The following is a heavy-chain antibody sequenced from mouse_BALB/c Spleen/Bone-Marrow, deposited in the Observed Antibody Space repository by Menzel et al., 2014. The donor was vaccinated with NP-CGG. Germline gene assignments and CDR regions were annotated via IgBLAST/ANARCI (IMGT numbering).Heavy chain of an antibody. CDR1: GYTFTDFA. CDR2: ISPYYVDG. J-gene: IGHJ4*01. Sequence: VQLQQSGAELVRPGVSGKISCKVSGYTFTDFAIHWVKQSHTKSLEWIGVISPYYVDGGYNQKFKGKATMTIERSSSTAYMELARPTSEDSAIYYCARGGASGLYYYAMDYWGQGTSVTVSS. D-gene: IGHD3-1*01. V-gene: IGHV1S137*01. CDR3: ARGGASGLYYYAMDY.